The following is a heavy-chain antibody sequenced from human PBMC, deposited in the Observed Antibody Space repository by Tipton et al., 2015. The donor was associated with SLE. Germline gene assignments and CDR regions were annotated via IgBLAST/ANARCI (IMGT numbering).Heavy chain of an antibody. J-gene: IGHJ3*02. CDR2: IYTSGST. D-gene: IGHD3-10*01. CDR1: GGSISSYY. CDR3: ARDRTGGDAFDI. V-gene: IGHV4-4*07. Sequence: TLSLTCTVSGGSISSYYWSWIRQPAGKGLEWIGRIYTSGSTNYNPSLKSRVTITVDTSKNQFSLKLSSVTAADTAVYYCARDRTGGDAFDIWGQGTMVTVSS.